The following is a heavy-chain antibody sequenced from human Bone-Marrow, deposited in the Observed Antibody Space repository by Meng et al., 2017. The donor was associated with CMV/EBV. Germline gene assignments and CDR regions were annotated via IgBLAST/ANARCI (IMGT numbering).Heavy chain of an antibody. CDR2: IKQDGSEK. J-gene: IGHJ6*02. CDR3: AKVAYELDYYYGMDV. Sequence: GESLKISCAASGFTFSSYWMSWVRQAPGKGLEWVANIKQDGSEKYYVDSVKGRFTISRDNAKNSLYLQMNSLRAEDTAVYYCAKVAYELDYYYGMDVWGQGTTVTVSS. V-gene: IGHV3-7*01. D-gene: IGHD3-3*01. CDR1: GFTFSSYW.